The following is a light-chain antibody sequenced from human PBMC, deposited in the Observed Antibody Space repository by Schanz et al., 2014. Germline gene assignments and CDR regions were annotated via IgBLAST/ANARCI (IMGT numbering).Light chain of an antibody. CDR3: QQYGTSSMYS. J-gene: IGKJ2*03. V-gene: IGKV3-20*01. CDR2: GAS. Sequence: EIVLTQSPGTLSLSPGERATLSCRASQSVSSKLAWYQQKPGQAPRLLIYGASTRATGIPDRFSGSGSGTDFTLTISSLEPEDFAVYYCQQYGTSSMYSFGQGTKVEIK. CDR1: QSVSSK.